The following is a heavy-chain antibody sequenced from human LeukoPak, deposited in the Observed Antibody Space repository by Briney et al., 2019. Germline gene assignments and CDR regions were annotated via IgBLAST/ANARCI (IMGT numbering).Heavy chain of an antibody. CDR2: INHSGST. D-gene: IGHD1-1*01. J-gene: IGHJ4*02. Sequence: PSETLSLTCTVFGYSISSGYYWSWIRQPPGKGLEWIGEINHSGSTNYNPSLKSRVTISVDTSKNQFSLKLSSVTAADTAVYYCARVDGTDYWGQGTLVTVSS. V-gene: IGHV4-34*01. CDR3: ARVDGTDY. CDR1: GYSISSGYY.